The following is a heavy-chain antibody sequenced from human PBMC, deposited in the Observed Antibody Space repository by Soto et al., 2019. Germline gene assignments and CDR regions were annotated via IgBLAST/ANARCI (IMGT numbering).Heavy chain of an antibody. Sequence: EVQLMESGGGLVQSGGSLRLSCLASGFSLTPYWMSWVRQTPGKGLEWMAKINEDGSKRDYMESVEGRFTISRDNAKNSVSLQMDSLRVDDTAMYYCTRWDGRCSGGSCFFDSWGQGTLVTVSS. J-gene: IGHJ4*02. CDR1: GFSLTPYW. CDR3: TRWDGRCSGGSCFFDS. D-gene: IGHD2-15*01. CDR2: INEDGSKR. V-gene: IGHV3-7*01.